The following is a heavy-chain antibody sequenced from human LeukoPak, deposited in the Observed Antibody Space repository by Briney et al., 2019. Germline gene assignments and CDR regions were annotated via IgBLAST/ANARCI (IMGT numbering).Heavy chain of an antibody. Sequence: SETLSLTCTVSGGSISSYYWSWIRQPPGKGLEWIGYIYYSGSTNYNPSLKSRVTISVDTPKNQFSLKLSSVTAADTAVYYCARQRSEGSSWSYYYYGMDVWGQGTTVTVSS. D-gene: IGHD6-13*01. CDR2: IYYSGST. V-gene: IGHV4-59*08. J-gene: IGHJ6*02. CDR1: GGSISSYY. CDR3: ARQRSEGSSWSYYYYGMDV.